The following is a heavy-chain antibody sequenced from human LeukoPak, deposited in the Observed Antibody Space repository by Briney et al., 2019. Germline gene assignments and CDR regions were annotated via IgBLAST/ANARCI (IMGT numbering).Heavy chain of an antibody. J-gene: IGHJ4*02. CDR2: ISGSGGST. CDR1: GFTFSSYA. V-gene: IGHV3-23*01. D-gene: IGHD3-10*01. CDR3: AKDCPDWGGLWFREGLNFDY. Sequence: GGSLRLSCAASGFTFSSYAMSWVRQAPGKGLEWVSAISGSGGSTYYADSMKGRFTISRDNSKNTLYLQMNSLRAEDTAVYYCAKDCPDWGGLWFREGLNFDYWGQGTLVTVSS.